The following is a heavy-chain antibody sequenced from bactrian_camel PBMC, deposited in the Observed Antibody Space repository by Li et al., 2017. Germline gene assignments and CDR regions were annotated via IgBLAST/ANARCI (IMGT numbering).Heavy chain of an antibody. J-gene: IGHJ4*01. D-gene: IGHD3*01. Sequence: HVQLVESGGGSVQAGGSLRLSCKVSGHSRGSNCVGWYRLPPGRAPAEREGIAAISRDGGETWYADSVKGRFTISLDNADNTMYLQMNRLEPDDTAMYYCAADNNPRPGAMALNPQFWDNWGQGTQVTVS. CDR1: GHSRGSNC. V-gene: IGHV3S45*01. CDR2: ISRDGGET. CDR3: AADNNPRPGAMALNPQFWDN.